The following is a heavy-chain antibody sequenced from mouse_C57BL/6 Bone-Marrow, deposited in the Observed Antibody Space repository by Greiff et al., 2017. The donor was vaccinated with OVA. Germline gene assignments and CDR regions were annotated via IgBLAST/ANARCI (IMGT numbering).Heavy chain of an antibody. J-gene: IGHJ4*01. CDR3: ARGDTTPHAFCYAMDY. CDR1: GYTFTSYW. D-gene: IGHD1-1*01. Sequence: QVQLQQPGAELVKPGASVKLSCKASGYTFTSYWMHWVKQRPGQGLEWIGMIHPNSGSTNYNEKFKSKATLTVDKSSSTAYMQLSSLTSEDSAVYYCARGDTTPHAFCYAMDYWGQGTSVTVSS. CDR2: IHPNSGST. V-gene: IGHV1-64*01.